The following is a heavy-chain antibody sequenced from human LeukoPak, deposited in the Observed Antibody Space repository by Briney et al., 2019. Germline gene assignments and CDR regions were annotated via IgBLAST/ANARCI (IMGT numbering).Heavy chain of an antibody. V-gene: IGHV4-38-2*02. CDR3: ARLLGEDGDYFDY. CDR2: IYYSGST. D-gene: IGHD4-17*01. Sequence: KPSETLSLTCTVSGYSISSGYYWGWIRQPPGKGLEWIGSIYYSGSTYYNPSLKSRVTISVDTSKNQFSLKLSSVTAADTAVYYCARLLGEDGDYFDYWGQGTLVTVSS. J-gene: IGHJ4*02. CDR1: GYSISSGYY.